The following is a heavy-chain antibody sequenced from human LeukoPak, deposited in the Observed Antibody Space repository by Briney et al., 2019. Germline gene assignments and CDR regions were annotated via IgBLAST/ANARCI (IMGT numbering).Heavy chain of an antibody. CDR1: GFNFSGSA. D-gene: IGHD3-22*01. CDR2: IRRKANSYAT. J-gene: IGHJ4*02. V-gene: IGHV3-73*01. Sequence: GGSLRLSCAACGFNFSGSAMHWVRQASGKGLEWVGRIRRKANSYATAYAASVKGRFTISRDDSKNTAYLQMNSLKTEDTAVYYCTRHSMDYYDSSGYNWGQGTLVTVSS. CDR3: TRHSMDYYDSSGYN.